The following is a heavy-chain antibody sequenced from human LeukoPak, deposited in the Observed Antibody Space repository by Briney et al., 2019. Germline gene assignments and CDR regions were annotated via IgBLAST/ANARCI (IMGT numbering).Heavy chain of an antibody. J-gene: IGHJ4*02. V-gene: IGHV3-30-3*01. CDR2: MSSDGNAM. CDR1: GFTFTAYL. CDR3: VRESEYYFDHSASFDY. Sequence: GRSLRLSCAASGFTFTAYLIHWVRQAPGKGLEWVAVMSSDGNAMFYADSVKGRFTISRDNTKNTLYLQMNSLRAEDTAVYYCVRESEYYFDHSASFDYWGQGTLVTVSS. D-gene: IGHD3-22*01.